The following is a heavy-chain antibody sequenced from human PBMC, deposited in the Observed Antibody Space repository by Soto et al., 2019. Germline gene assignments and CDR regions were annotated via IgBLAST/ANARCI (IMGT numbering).Heavy chain of an antibody. J-gene: IGHJ4*02. D-gene: IGHD3-3*01. CDR3: AKIAGGHDFWSGYSTLAPY. CDR1: GFTFSSYG. V-gene: IGHV3-30*18. CDR2: ISYDGSNK. Sequence: GGSLRLSCAASGFTFSSYGMHWVRQAPGKGLEWVAVISYDGSNKYYADSVKGRFTISRDNSKNTLYLQMNSLRAEDTAVYYCAKIAGGHDFWSGYSTLAPYWGQGTLVTVSS.